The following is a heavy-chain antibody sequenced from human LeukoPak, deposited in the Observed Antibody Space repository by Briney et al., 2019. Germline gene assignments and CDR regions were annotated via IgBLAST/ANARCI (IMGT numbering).Heavy chain of an antibody. CDR1: GGSISSSSYY. V-gene: IGHV4-39*01. Sequence: SETLSLTCTVSGGSISSSSYYWGWIRQPPGKGLEWIGSIYYSGSTYYNPSLKSRVTISVDTSKNQFSLKLSSVTAADTAVYYCARGPRDLLLGGYFDYWGQGTLVTVSS. CDR3: ARGPRDLLLGGYFDY. CDR2: IYYSGST. J-gene: IGHJ4*02. D-gene: IGHD7-27*01.